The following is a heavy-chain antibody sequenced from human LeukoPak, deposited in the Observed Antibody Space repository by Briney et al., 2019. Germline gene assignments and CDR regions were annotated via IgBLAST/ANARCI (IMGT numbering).Heavy chain of an antibody. CDR1: GGSFSGYY. V-gene: IGHV4-34*01. CDR3: AREVDSSGYNWFDP. CDR2: INHSGST. J-gene: IGHJ5*02. Sequence: PSETLSLTCAVYGGSFSGYYWSWIRQPPGKRLEWIGEINHSGSTNYNPSLKSRVTISVDTSKNQFSLKLSSVTAADTAVYYCAREVDSSGYNWFDPWGQGTLVTVSS. D-gene: IGHD3-22*01.